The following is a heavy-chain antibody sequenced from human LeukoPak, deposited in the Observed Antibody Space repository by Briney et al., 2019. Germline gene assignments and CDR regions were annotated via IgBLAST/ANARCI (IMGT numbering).Heavy chain of an antibody. CDR2: INHCGST. V-gene: IGHV4-34*01. CDR3: ARGSRYYYGS. CDR1: GGSFSGYY. Sequence: PSETLSLTCAVYGGSFSGYYWSWIRQPPGKGLEWIGEINHCGSTNYNPSLKSRVTISVDTSKNQFSLKLSSVTAADTAVYYCARGSRYYYGSWGQGTLVTVSS. D-gene: IGHD3-10*01. J-gene: IGHJ5*02.